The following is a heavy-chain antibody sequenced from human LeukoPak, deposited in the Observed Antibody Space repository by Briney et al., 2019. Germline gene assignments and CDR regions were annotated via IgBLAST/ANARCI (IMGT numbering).Heavy chain of an antibody. Sequence: GGSLRLSCAVSGITLSNYGMSWVRQTPGKGLEWVAGISDSGGSTNYADSVKGRFTISRDNPKNTLYLQMNSLRAEDTAVYYCARVRSVAGIHYDYWGQGTLVTVSS. J-gene: IGHJ4*02. V-gene: IGHV3-23*01. D-gene: IGHD6-19*01. CDR3: ARVRSVAGIHYDY. CDR1: GITLSNYG. CDR2: ISDSGGST.